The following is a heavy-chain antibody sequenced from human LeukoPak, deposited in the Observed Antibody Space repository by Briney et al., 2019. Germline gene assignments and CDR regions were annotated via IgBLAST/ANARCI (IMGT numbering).Heavy chain of an antibody. V-gene: IGHV4-38-2*02. J-gene: IGHJ5*02. Sequence: LETLSLTCGVSGYSISSGYQWAWIRQSPGKGLEWIGSIYHSGSAHYNPPLKSRVTISVETSKNQFSLNMYSVTAADTAVYYCARDPRWLTPDCTSTSCYENYFDPWGQGTLVTVSS. CDR3: ARDPRWLTPDCTSTSCYENYFDP. CDR2: IYHSGSA. D-gene: IGHD2-2*01. CDR1: GYSISSGYQ.